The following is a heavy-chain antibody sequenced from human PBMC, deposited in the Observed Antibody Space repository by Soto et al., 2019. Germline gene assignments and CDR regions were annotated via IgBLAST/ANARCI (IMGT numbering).Heavy chain of an antibody. CDR3: IADTYSSSACANDY. D-gene: IGHD6-19*01. Sequence: EVQLVESGGGFVKPGGSLRLSCAASGFICSDTWMKWVRQAPNKGLEWVARIKHKRDGATTHYAAPVIGRFIISIDDSRAKVFLQMDSLKTEDTAVYDFIADTYSSSACANDYWGLGVLVTGAS. J-gene: IGHJ4*02. V-gene: IGHV3-15*07. CDR2: IKHKRDGATT. CDR1: GFICSDTW.